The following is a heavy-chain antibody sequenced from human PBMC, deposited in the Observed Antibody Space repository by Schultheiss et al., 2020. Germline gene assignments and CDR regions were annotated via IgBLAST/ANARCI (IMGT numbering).Heavy chain of an antibody. CDR3: ARDFYQVSATTPYYYGMDV. CDR1: GYTFNDHA. J-gene: IGHJ6*02. V-gene: IGHV1-18*04. D-gene: IGHD6-25*01. CDR2: INTYNGKA. Sequence: ASVKVSCKASGYTFNDHAINWVRQAPGQGLEWMGWINTYNGKAKYAQKFQGRVTLTTDTSSTTVYMELNSLRSDDAAAYFCARDFYQVSATTPYYYGMDVWGQGTAVTVSS.